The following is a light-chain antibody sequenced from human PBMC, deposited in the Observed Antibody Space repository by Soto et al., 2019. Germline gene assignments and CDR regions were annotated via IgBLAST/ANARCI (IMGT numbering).Light chain of an antibody. J-gene: IGKJ4*01. CDR2: DAS. CDR3: QQRSNWLT. Sequence: EIVLTQSPATLSLSPGERDTISCRASQSVSIYLAWYQQKPGQAPRLLIYDASNRATGIPARFSGSGSGTDFTLTISSLEPEDFAVYYCQQRSNWLTFGGGTKVDIK. CDR1: QSVSIY. V-gene: IGKV3-11*01.